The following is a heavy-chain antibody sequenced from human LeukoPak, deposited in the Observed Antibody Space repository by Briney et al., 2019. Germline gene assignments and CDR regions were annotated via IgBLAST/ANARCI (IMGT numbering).Heavy chain of an antibody. CDR1: GYTFTSYA. J-gene: IGHJ4*02. Sequence: ASVKVSCKASGYTFTSYAMHWVRQAPGQRLEWMGWINAGNGNTKYSQKFQGRVTITRDTSASTAYMELSSLRSEDTAVYYCARDPDHYYDSSGDKYYFDYWGQGTLVTVSS. V-gene: IGHV1-3*01. CDR2: INAGNGNT. D-gene: IGHD3-22*01. CDR3: ARDPDHYYDSSGDKYYFDY.